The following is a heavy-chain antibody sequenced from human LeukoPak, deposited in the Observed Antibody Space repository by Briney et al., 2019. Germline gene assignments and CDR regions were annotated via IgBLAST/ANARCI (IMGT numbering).Heavy chain of an antibody. CDR2: ISSSSSYI. D-gene: IGHD5-18*01. CDR3: ARGSGYSYGYAFDY. V-gene: IGHV3-21*01. J-gene: IGHJ4*02. Sequence: GGSLRLSCAASGFTFNSYSMNWVRQAPGKGLEWVSSISSSSSYIYYADSLKGRFTISRDNAKNSLYLQMNSLRAEDTAVYYCARGSGYSYGYAFDYWGQGTLVTVSS. CDR1: GFTFNSYS.